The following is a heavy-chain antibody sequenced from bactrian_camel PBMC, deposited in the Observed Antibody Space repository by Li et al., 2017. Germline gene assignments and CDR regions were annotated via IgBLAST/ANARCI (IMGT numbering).Heavy chain of an antibody. J-gene: IGHJ4*01. CDR2: IKSDGST. V-gene: IGHV3S1*01. D-gene: IGHD1*01. CDR1: GFAFSSYS. CDR3: AAESPRRYPEPKYYVLAAEKERY. Sequence: HVQLVESGGGLVQPGGSLRLSCAASGFAFSSYSMHWVRQAPGKGLEWVSAIKSDGSTYYADSVKERFTISRDNAKNTLYLQMSNLKPEDTALYICAAESPRRYPEPKYYVLAAEKERYWGQGTQVTVS.